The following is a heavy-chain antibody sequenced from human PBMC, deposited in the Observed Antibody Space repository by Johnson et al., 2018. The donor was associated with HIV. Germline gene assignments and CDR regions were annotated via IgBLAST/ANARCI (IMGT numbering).Heavy chain of an antibody. Sequence: QLVESGGGLVQPGRSLRLSCAASGFTFDDYAMHWVRQAPGKGLEWVSGISWNSGSIGYADSVKGRFTISRDNAKNSLYLQMNSLTEDDTAIYYCAKGDYYDSRGAFDIWGPGTMVTVSS. D-gene: IGHD3-22*01. V-gene: IGHV3-9*01. CDR3: AKGDYYDSRGAFDI. CDR2: ISWNSGSI. J-gene: IGHJ3*02. CDR1: GFTFDDYA.